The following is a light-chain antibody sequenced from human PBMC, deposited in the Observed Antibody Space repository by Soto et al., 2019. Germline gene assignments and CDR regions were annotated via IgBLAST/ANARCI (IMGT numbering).Light chain of an antibody. Sequence: QSVLTQPPSASGTHGQTVTISCSGSSSNIGSNSVNWFQHLPGAVPKLLIFSNHQRPSGVPDRFSGSKSGTSASLAISGLQTEDEADYYCSAWDDSLVVVFGGGTNFTVL. J-gene: IGLJ3*02. CDR1: SSNIGSNS. CDR2: SNH. V-gene: IGLV1-44*01. CDR3: SAWDDSLVVV.